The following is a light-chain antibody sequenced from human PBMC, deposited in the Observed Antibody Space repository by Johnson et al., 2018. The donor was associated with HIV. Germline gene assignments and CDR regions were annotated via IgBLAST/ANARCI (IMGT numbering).Light chain of an antibody. Sequence: QSVLTQPPSVSAAPGQKVTISCSGSSSNIGNNYVSWYQQLPGTAPKLLIYENNKPPSGIPDRFSGSKSGTSATLGITELQTGDEADYYCGTWDSSLSASYVFGTGTKVTVL. CDR1: SSNIGNNY. CDR2: ENN. CDR3: GTWDSSLSASYV. V-gene: IGLV1-51*02. J-gene: IGLJ1*01.